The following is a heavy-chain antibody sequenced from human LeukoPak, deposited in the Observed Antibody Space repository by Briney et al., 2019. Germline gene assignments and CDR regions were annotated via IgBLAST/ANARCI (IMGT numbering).Heavy chain of an antibody. CDR2: IRSDGSNK. CDR1: GFTFNTYA. CDR3: ATLSLNWNYNHYFDF. J-gene: IGHJ4*02. Sequence: GGSLRLSCAASGFTFNTYAMHWIRQAPGRGLEWVAFIRSDGSNKNYADSVKGRFTISRDNSKNTLYLQMNSLRVEETGVYYCATLSLNWNYNHYFDFWGQGTLVTISS. V-gene: IGHV3-30*02. D-gene: IGHD1-7*01.